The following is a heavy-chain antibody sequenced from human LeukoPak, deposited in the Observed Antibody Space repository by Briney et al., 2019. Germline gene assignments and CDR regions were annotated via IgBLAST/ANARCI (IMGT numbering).Heavy chain of an antibody. J-gene: IGHJ3*02. CDR1: GFAVSSNY. CDR2: IYSGGRT. Sequence: PGGSLRLSCAASGFAVSSNYMSWVRQAPGKGLECVSIIYSGGRTSHADSVKGRFTISRDNSKNTLYLQMNSLTAEDTAMYYCAIDYGYYGSVPFDIWGQGTMVTVSS. D-gene: IGHD3-22*01. V-gene: IGHV3-53*01. CDR3: AIDYGYYGSVPFDI.